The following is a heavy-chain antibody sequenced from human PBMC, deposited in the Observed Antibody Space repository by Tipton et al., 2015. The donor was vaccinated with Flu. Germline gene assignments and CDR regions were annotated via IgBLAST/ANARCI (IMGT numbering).Heavy chain of an antibody. Sequence: TLSLTCTVSGGAMRGYFWTWIRQSPGKGLEWIGYIYNSGSPYYNPSLKSRTTISVDTSKNQFSLNLSSVTAADTAVYYCARGNYESLTGFNTLYDYWGQGTLLTVSS. D-gene: IGHD3-9*01. V-gene: IGHV4-59*01. CDR3: ARGNYESLTGFNTLYDY. J-gene: IGHJ4*02. CDR2: IYNSGSP. CDR1: GGAMRGYF.